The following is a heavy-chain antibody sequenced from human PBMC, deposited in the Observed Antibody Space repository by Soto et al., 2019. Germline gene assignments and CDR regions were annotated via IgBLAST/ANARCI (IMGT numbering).Heavy chain of an antibody. CDR3: ARMGDSSGYSGWFDP. Sequence: PGGSLRLSCAASGFTVNSNYMSWVRQAPGKGLEWVSVIYSDDSTYYADSVKGRFTISRDNSKSTLYLQMNSLRAEDTAVYYCARMGDSSGYSGWFDPWGQGTLVTVSS. J-gene: IGHJ5*02. CDR1: GFTVNSNY. CDR2: IYSDDST. D-gene: IGHD3-22*01. V-gene: IGHV3-66*01.